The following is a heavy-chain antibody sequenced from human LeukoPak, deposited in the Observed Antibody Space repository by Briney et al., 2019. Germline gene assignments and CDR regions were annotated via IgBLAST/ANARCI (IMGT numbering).Heavy chain of an antibody. CDR2: MNPNSGNT. J-gene: IGHJ4*02. Sequence: ASVKVSCKASGYTFTSYDINWARQATGQGLEWMGWMNPNSGNTGYAQKFQGRVTMTRNTSISTAYMELSSLRSEDTAVYYCARVPRYGGRTRYYFDYWGQGTLVTVSS. D-gene: IGHD4-23*01. CDR3: ARVPRYGGRTRYYFDY. V-gene: IGHV1-8*01. CDR1: GYTFTSYD.